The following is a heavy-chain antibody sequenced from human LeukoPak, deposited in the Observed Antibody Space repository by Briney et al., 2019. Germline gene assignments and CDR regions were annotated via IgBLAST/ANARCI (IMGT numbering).Heavy chain of an antibody. CDR3: ARQNTYYYGSGRPRDFDY. V-gene: IGHV4-34*01. Sequence: SETLSLTCAVYGGSFSGYYWSRIRQPPGKGLEWIGEINHSGSTNYNPSLKSRVTISVDTSKNQFSLKLSSVTAADTAVYYCARQNTYYYGSGRPRDFDYWGQGTLVTVSS. CDR1: GGSFSGYY. CDR2: INHSGST. J-gene: IGHJ4*02. D-gene: IGHD3-10*01.